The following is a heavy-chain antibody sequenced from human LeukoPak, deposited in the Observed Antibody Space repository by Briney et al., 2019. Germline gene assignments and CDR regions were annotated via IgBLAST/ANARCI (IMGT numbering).Heavy chain of an antibody. Sequence: ASVKVSCKASGYTFTSYGISWVRQAPGQGLEWMGWISAYNGDTNYAQKLQGRVTMTTDKSTSTAFMELSSLRSEDTAVYYCARDMTPGRYSSRSSAFDIWGQGTMVTVSS. J-gene: IGHJ3*02. D-gene: IGHD6-13*01. CDR2: ISAYNGDT. V-gene: IGHV1-18*01. CDR1: GYTFTSYG. CDR3: ARDMTPGRYSSRSSAFDI.